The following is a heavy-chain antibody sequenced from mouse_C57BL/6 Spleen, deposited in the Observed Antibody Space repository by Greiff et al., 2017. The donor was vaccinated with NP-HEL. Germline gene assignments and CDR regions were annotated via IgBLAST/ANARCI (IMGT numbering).Heavy chain of an antibody. J-gene: IGHJ3*01. Sequence: QVQLQQSGPGLVQPSQSLSITCTVSGFSLTSYGVHWVRQSPGKGLEWLGVIWRGGSTDYNAAFMSRLSITKDNSKSQVFVKMNSLQADDTAIYYCAKNSPDYYGSSPFAYWGQGTLVTVSA. CDR2: IWRGGST. CDR3: AKNSPDYYGSSPFAY. D-gene: IGHD1-1*01. V-gene: IGHV2-5*01. CDR1: GFSLTSYG.